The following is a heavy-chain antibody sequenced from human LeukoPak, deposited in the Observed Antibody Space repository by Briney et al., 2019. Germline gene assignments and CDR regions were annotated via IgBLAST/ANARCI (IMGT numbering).Heavy chain of an antibody. CDR3: ARSRITMIVVVILYDAFDI. D-gene: IGHD3-22*01. Sequence: GASVKVSCKASGGTFSSYAISWVRQAPGQGLEWMGGIIPIFGTANYAQKFQGRVTITADESTSTAYMELSSLRSEDTAVYYCARSRITMIVVVILYDAFDIWGQGTIVTVSS. CDR1: GGTFSSYA. J-gene: IGHJ3*02. V-gene: IGHV1-69*13. CDR2: IIPIFGTA.